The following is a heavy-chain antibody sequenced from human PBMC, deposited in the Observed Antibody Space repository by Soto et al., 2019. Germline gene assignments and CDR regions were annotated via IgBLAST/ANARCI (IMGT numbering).Heavy chain of an antibody. V-gene: IGHV3-30*18. J-gene: IGHJ6*02. Sequence: QVQLVESGGGVVQPGRSLRLSCAASGFTFSSYGMHWVRQAPGKGLEWVAVISYDGSNKYYADSVKGRFTISRDNSKNTLYLQMNSLRAEDTAVYHCAKDRRGVAVVGWYGGMDVWGQGTTVTVSS. CDR1: GFTFSSYG. CDR3: AKDRRGVAVVGWYGGMDV. D-gene: IGHD6-19*01. CDR2: ISYDGSNK.